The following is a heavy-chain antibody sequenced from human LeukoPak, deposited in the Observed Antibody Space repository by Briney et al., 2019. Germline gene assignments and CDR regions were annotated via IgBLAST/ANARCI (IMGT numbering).Heavy chain of an antibody. CDR2: IIPILGIA. Sequence: SVKVSCKASGGTFSSYAISWVRQAPGQGLEWMGRIIPILGIANYAQKFQGRVTITADKSTSTAYMELSSLRSEDTAVYYCARGLQQWLVAYYFDYWGQGTLVTVSS. CDR1: GGTFSSYA. D-gene: IGHD6-19*01. CDR3: ARGLQQWLVAYYFDY. V-gene: IGHV1-69*04. J-gene: IGHJ4*02.